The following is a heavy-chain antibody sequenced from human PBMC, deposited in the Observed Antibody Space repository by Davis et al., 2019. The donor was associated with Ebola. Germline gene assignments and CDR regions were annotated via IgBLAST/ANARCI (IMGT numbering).Heavy chain of an antibody. V-gene: IGHV3-23*01. CDR3: ANAVVPAAIGYYYGMDV. CDR1: GFTFSSYA. CDR2: IIGSGGST. J-gene: IGHJ6*02. Sequence: GGSLRLSCAASGFTFSSYAMSWVRQAPGKGLEWVSAIIGSGGSTYYADSVKGRFTISRDNSKNTLYLQMNSLRAEDTAVYYCANAVVPAAIGYYYGMDVWGQGTTVTVSS. D-gene: IGHD2-2*02.